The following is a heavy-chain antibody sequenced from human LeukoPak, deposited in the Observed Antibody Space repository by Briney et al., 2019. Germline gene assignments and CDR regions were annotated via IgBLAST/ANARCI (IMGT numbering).Heavy chain of an antibody. CDR3: AKDRVGGALES. Sequence: GGSLRLSCAASGFTFSNYGMSWVRQAPGKGLEWVSSISSSSSYIYYADSVKGRFTISRDNAKNSLYLQMNSLRAEDTAVYYCAKDRVGGALESWGQGTLATVSS. D-gene: IGHD2-21*01. V-gene: IGHV3-21*01. CDR2: ISSSSSYI. J-gene: IGHJ5*02. CDR1: GFTFSNYG.